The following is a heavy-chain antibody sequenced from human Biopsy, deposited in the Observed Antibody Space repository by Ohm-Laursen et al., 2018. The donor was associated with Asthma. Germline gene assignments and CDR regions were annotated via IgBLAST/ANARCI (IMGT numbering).Heavy chain of an antibody. Sequence: GTLSLTCPVSADSISSNNFYWGWIRQPPGKGLEWIATISYTGSTYYNPSLKSRVTISVDTFKNQFSLKLSSVTAADTAVYYCARHSGNYYAQLNYWSQGTLVTVSS. CDR1: ADSISSNNFY. D-gene: IGHD1-26*01. CDR3: ARHSGNYYAQLNY. V-gene: IGHV4-39*01. J-gene: IGHJ4*02. CDR2: ISYTGST.